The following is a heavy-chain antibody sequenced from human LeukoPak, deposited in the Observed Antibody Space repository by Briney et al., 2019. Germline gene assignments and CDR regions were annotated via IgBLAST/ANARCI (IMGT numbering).Heavy chain of an antibody. CDR3: ARGTVRGHIPNWFDP. CDR1: GNTFTGYY. V-gene: IGHV1-2*02. J-gene: IGHJ5*02. D-gene: IGHD3-10*01. Sequence: ASVKVSCKASGNTFTGYYIHWVCQAPGQGLEWMGWINYNSGGTNYAQTFQGTVTMTRDTSISTAYMEMINLRYEDTAVYYCARGTVRGHIPNWFDPWGQGTQVTVSS. CDR2: INYNSGGT.